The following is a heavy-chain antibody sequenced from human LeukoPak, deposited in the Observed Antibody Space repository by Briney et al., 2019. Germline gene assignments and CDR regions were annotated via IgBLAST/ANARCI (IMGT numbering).Heavy chain of an antibody. CDR1: GGSVSSGSYY. V-gene: IGHV4-61*01. Sequence: SETLSLTCTVFGGSVSSGSYYWRWVRQPPGKGLEWFGYIHYSGSTNYNPSLKSRVTISVDTSKNQFSLKLSSVTAADTAVYYCARDRVVVTAYYGMDVWGQGTTVTVSS. J-gene: IGHJ6*02. D-gene: IGHD2-21*02. CDR3: ARDRVVVTAYYGMDV. CDR2: IHYSGST.